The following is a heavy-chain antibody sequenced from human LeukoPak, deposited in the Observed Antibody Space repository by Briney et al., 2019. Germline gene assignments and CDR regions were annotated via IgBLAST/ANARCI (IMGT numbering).Heavy chain of an antibody. CDR1: GFSFNSYD. Sequence: GGSLRLSCVGPGFSFNSYDMGWVRQTRGKGLEWVSAISTTGGYTEDADSVKGRFTISRDNSQNTLFLQMHSLRAEDTAVYYCAKKPATIKFPFDIWGQGTLVTVSP. CDR2: ISTTGGYT. V-gene: IGHV3-23*01. D-gene: IGHD5-24*01. J-gene: IGHJ4*02. CDR3: AKKPATIKFPFDI.